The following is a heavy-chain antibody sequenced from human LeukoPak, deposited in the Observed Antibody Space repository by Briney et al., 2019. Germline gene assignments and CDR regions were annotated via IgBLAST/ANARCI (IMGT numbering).Heavy chain of an antibody. CDR3: ASDPPYSSGWYGLDY. CDR2: ISYDLACK. J-gene: IGHJ4*02. CDR1: GRTFSKVA. Sequence: GWSLTLACSPSGRTFSKVAVYWVGQAPANGLEWLAVISYDLACKYYGESVNGRSTISRDNSIPTVYLQMNSLRPEDTAVYYCASDPPYSSGWYGLDYWGQGTLVTVSS. V-gene: IGHV3-30-3*01. D-gene: IGHD6-13*01.